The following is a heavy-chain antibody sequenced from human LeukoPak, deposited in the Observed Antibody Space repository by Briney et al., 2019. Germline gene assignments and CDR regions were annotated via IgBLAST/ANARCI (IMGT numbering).Heavy chain of an antibody. CDR1: GFTVSSNS. V-gene: IGHV3-53*01. J-gene: IGHJ4*02. CDR3: ARRAGAYSHPYAY. Sequence: GGSLRLSCTVFGFTVSSNSMSWVRQAPGKGLEWVSFIYSDNTHYSDSVKGRFTISRDNSKNTLYLQMNSLRAEDTAVYYCARRAGAYSHPYAYWGQGTLVTVSS. D-gene: IGHD4/OR15-4a*01. CDR2: IYSDNT.